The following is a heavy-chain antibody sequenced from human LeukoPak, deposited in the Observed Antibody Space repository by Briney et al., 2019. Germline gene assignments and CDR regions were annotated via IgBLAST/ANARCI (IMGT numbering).Heavy chain of an antibody. CDR2: ISWNSGSI. CDR3: ARDGRYGNFDH. D-gene: IGHD5-18*01. Sequence: GGSLRLSCAASGFTFDDYAMHWVRHAPGKGLEWVSGISWNSGSIGYADSVKGRFTISRDNAKNSLYLQMNSLRVEDTAVYYCARDGRYGNFDHWGQGTLVTVSS. J-gene: IGHJ4*02. V-gene: IGHV3-9*01. CDR1: GFTFDDYA.